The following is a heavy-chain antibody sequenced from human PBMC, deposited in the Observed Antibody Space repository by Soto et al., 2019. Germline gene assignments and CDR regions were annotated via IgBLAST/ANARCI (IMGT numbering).Heavy chain of an antibody. CDR3: VRDEDFVVVPAAIKWSYGMDV. Sequence: QVQLVQSGAEVKKPGSSVKVSCKASGGTFSSYAISWVRQAPGQGLEWMGGIIPIFGTANYAQKFQGRVTITADESTSTAYMELSSLRSEDTAVYYCVRDEDFVVVPAAIKWSYGMDVWGQGTTVTVSS. CDR1: GGTFSSYA. D-gene: IGHD2-2*02. CDR2: IIPIFGTA. V-gene: IGHV1-69*01. J-gene: IGHJ6*02.